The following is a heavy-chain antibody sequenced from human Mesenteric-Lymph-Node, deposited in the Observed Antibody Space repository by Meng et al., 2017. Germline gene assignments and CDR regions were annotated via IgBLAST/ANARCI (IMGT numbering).Heavy chain of an antibody. D-gene: IGHD2-2*01. CDR1: GFTFSSYS. CDR3: ARDPGGEAAIGL. J-gene: IGHJ2*01. CDR2: ISSSSSYI. V-gene: IGHV3-21*01. Sequence: EVQLVESGGGLVTPVGSLRLSCAASGFTFSSYSMNWVRQAPGKGLEWVSSISSSSSYIYYADSVKGRFTISRDNAKNSLYLQMNSLRAEDTALYYCARDPGGEAAIGLWGRGTLVTVSS.